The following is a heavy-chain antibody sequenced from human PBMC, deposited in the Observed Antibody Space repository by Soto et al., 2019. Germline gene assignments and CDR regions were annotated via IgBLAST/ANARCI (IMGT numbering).Heavy chain of an antibody. J-gene: IGHJ5*02. CDR3: ARIPIAAAGKNWFDP. D-gene: IGHD6-13*01. Sequence: GGSLRLSCAASGFTFSSYEMNWVRQAPGKGLEWVSYISSSGSTIYYADSVKGRFTISRDNAKNSLYLQMNSLRAEDTAVYYCARIPIAAAGKNWFDPWGQGTLVTV. CDR2: ISSSGSTI. CDR1: GFTFSSYE. V-gene: IGHV3-48*03.